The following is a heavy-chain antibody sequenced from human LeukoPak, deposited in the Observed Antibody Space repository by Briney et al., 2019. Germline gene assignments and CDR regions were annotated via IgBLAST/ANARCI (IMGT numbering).Heavy chain of an antibody. CDR3: ARASRGYYDSSGYFDY. Sequence: PSETLSLTCTVSGGSISSSSYYWGWIRQPPGKGLEWIGSIYYSGSTYYNPSLKSRVTISVDTSKNQFSLKLSSVTAADTAVYYCARASRGYYDSSGYFDYWGQGTLVTVSS. V-gene: IGHV4-39*07. CDR1: GGSISSSSYY. J-gene: IGHJ4*02. CDR2: IYYSGST. D-gene: IGHD3-22*01.